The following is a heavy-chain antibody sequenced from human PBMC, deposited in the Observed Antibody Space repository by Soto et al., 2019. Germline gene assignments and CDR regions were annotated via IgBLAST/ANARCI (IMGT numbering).Heavy chain of an antibody. Sequence: QITLKESGPTLVKPTQTLTLTCTFSGFSLSTSGVGVGWIRQPPGKALEWLALIYWNDDKRYSPSLKSRLTITKDTTKNQVVLTMTNMDHVDTATYYCAHMKGYCSGGSCYPYYYFDYWGQGTLVTVSS. D-gene: IGHD2-15*01. V-gene: IGHV2-5*01. CDR3: AHMKGYCSGGSCYPYYYFDY. J-gene: IGHJ4*02. CDR2: IYWNDDK. CDR1: GFSLSTSGVG.